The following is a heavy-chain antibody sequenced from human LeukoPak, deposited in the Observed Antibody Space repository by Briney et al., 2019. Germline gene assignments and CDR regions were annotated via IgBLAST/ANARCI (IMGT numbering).Heavy chain of an antibody. CDR2: ISYDASNK. CDR3: ARAGRADGDYHYFDY. CDR1: GFTFSSYA. V-gene: IGHV3-30*03. Sequence: GGSLRLSCAASGFTFSSYAMHWVRQAPGKGLEWVAVISYDASNKYYSDSVKGRFTISRDNSKNTLYLQMNSLRDVDTAIHFCARAGRADGDYHYFDYWGQGTLVTVSS. D-gene: IGHD4-17*01. J-gene: IGHJ4*02.